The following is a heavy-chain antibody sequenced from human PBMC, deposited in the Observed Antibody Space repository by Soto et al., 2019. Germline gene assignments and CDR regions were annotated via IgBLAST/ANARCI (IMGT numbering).Heavy chain of an antibody. CDR3: ARGNSLVMLAYSYGMDV. D-gene: IGHD3-16*01. J-gene: IGHJ6*02. Sequence: SVKVSCKSSGGTFSNYPITWVRQAPGQGLEWVGGIIPSIGTADFSQRFQGRVTITADESTTTAYMELSSLTSDDTAVYFCARGNSLVMLAYSYGMDVWGQGTPVTVSS. V-gene: IGHV1-69*13. CDR2: IIPSIGTA. CDR1: GGTFSNYP.